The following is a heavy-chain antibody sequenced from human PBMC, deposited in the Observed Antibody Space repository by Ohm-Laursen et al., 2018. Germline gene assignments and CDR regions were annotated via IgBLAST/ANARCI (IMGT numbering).Heavy chain of an antibody. D-gene: IGHD3-3*01. Sequence: SLRLSCTASGLTFSGYAMSWVRQAPGKGLEWVSLLWYDGSNKLYAESVKGRFTISRDTSKKTLYLQMSALSAEDTAVYYCARDRTVYGVGNRLDALDVWGQGTMVTVSS. CDR1: GLTFSGYA. J-gene: IGHJ3*01. V-gene: IGHV3-33*08. CDR3: ARDRTVYGVGNRLDALDV. CDR2: LWYDGSNK.